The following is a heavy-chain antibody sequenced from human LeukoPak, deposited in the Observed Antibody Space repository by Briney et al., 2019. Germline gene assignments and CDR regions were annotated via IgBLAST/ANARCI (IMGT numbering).Heavy chain of an antibody. Sequence: GGSLRLSCAASGFTLSSYAMSWVRQAPGKGLEWVSAISGSGGSTYYADSVKGRFTISRDNSKNTLYLKMNSLRAEDTAVYYCAKSWSGYYFNWFDHWGQGTLVTVSS. CDR3: AKSWSGYYFNWFDH. V-gene: IGHV3-23*01. CDR1: GFTLSSYA. J-gene: IGHJ5*02. D-gene: IGHD3-3*01. CDR2: ISGSGGST.